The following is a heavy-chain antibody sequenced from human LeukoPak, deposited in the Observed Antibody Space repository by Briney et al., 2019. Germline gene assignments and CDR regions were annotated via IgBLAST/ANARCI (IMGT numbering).Heavy chain of an antibody. CDR3: ARHVERITIFGVVIIGAFDI. Sequence: SETLSLTCIVSGGSISRGSYYWSWIRQPAGKGLEWMGRIYNSGSTNYNPSLKSRVTISTDMSKNQISLKLSSVTAADTAVYYCARHVERITIFGVVIIGAFDIWGQGTMVTVSS. D-gene: IGHD3-3*01. CDR2: IYNSGST. V-gene: IGHV4-61*02. CDR1: GGSISRGSYY. J-gene: IGHJ3*02.